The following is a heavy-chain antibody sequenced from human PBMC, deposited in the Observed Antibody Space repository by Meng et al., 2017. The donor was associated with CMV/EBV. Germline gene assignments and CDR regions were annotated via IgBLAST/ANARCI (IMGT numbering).Heavy chain of an antibody. CDR3: ARGVVVVPAAISDVVHSHFDY. J-gene: IGHJ4*02. V-gene: IGHV3-48*04. CDR1: GFTFSSDS. CDR2: ISSSRSTI. Sequence: GGSLRLSCAASGFTFSSDSMNWVRQAPGKGLEWVSNISSSRSTIYYADSVKGRFTISRDNAKNSLYLQMNSLRAEDTAVYYCARGVVVVPAAISDVVHSHFDYWGQGTLVTVSS. D-gene: IGHD2-2*01.